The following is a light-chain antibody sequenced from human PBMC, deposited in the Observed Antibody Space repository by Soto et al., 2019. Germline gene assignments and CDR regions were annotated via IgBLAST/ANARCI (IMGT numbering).Light chain of an antibody. CDR2: STN. Sequence: QTVVTQEPSFPVSPGGTVTLTCGLSSGSVSTSYYPSWYQQTPGQAPRTLIYSTNTRSSGVPDRFSGSILGNKAALTITGAQADDESDYYCVLYMGSGIWVFGGGTKVTVL. V-gene: IGLV8-61*01. J-gene: IGLJ3*02. CDR3: VLYMGSGIWV. CDR1: SGSVSTSYY.